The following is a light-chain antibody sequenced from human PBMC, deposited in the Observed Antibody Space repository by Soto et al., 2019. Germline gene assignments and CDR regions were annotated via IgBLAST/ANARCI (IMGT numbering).Light chain of an antibody. V-gene: IGLV2-14*01. Sequence: QSALTQPASVSGSPGQSITISCTGTSSDVGGYNYVSWYQQQPGKAPKLMIYEVSNRPSGVSNRFSGSKSGNTASLTISGLQAEDVADYYCSSYTSSSTLVFGGGTKVTVL. CDR2: EVS. CDR3: SSYTSSSTLV. J-gene: IGLJ2*01. CDR1: SSDVGGYNY.